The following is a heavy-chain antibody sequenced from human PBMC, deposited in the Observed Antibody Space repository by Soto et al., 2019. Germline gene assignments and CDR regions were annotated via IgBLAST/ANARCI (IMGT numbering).Heavy chain of an antibody. J-gene: IGHJ4*02. D-gene: IGHD6-19*01. CDR3: AGGRSRVIGVAGGDY. V-gene: IGHV1-18*01. Sequence: QVQLVQSGAEVKKPGASVKVSCKASGYTFTSYGISWVRQAPGQGLEWMGWISAYNGNTNYAQKLQGRGTMTTDASTSTGYMELRSLRSGDTAVYCCAGGRSRVIGVAGGDYWGQGTLVTVSS. CDR2: ISAYNGNT. CDR1: GYTFTSYG.